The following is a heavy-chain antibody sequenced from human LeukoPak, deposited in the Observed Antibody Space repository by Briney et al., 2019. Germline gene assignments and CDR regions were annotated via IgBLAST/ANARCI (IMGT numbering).Heavy chain of an antibody. CDR2: IYPLETT. J-gene: IGHJ6*03. CDR3: ATPSSWLPYYYYMDV. Sequence: SETLSLTCTVSGDSVNSGAYYWSWLRQPAGKEPEWIGRIYPLETTNYNPSLKSRVAISVDTSKNQFSLKLSSVTAADTAVYYCATPSSWLPYYYYMDVWGKGTTVTVSS. D-gene: IGHD6-13*01. V-gene: IGHV4-61*02. CDR1: GDSVNSGAYY.